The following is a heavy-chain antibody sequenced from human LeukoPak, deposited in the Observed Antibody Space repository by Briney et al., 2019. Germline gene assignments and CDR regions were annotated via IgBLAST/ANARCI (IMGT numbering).Heavy chain of an antibody. CDR2: INHSGST. CDR1: GGSFSGYY. Sequence: SETLSLTCAVYGGSFSGYYWSWIRQPPGEGLEWIGEINHSGSTNYNPSLKSRVTISVDTSKNQFSLKLSSVTAADTAVYYCARGRGYYYDSSGYYTFDYWGQGTLVTVSS. CDR3: ARGRGYYYDSSGYYTFDY. V-gene: IGHV4-34*01. D-gene: IGHD3-22*01. J-gene: IGHJ4*02.